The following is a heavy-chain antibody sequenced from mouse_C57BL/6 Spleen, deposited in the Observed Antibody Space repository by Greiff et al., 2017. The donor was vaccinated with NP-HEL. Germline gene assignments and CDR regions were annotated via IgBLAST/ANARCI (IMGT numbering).Heavy chain of an antibody. CDR2: ISSGGSYT. J-gene: IGHJ4*01. CDR1: GFTFSSYG. D-gene: IGHD2-4*01. Sequence: VQLKESGGDLVKPGGSLKLSCAASGFTFSSYGMSWVRQTPDKRLEWVATISSGGSYTYYPDSVKGRFAISRDNAKNTLYLQMSSLKSEDTAMYYCARPLIYYDDGPLAMDYWGQGTSVTVSS. CDR3: ARPLIYYDDGPLAMDY. V-gene: IGHV5-6*01.